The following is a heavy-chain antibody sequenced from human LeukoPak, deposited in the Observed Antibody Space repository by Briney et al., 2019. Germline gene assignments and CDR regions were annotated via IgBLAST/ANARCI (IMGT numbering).Heavy chain of an antibody. D-gene: IGHD6-19*01. V-gene: IGHV1-18*01. J-gene: IGHJ3*02. CDR2: ISAYNGNT. Sequence: GASVKVSCKVSGYTFTSYGISWVRQAPGQGLEWMGWISAYNGNTNYAQKLQGRVTMTTDTSTSTAYMELRSLRSDDTAVYCCARVYLEYSSGSRHAFDIWGQGTMVTVSS. CDR3: ARVYLEYSSGSRHAFDI. CDR1: GYTFTSYG.